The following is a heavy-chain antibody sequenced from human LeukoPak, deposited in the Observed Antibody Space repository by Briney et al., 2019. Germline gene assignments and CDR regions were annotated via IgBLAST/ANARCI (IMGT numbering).Heavy chain of an antibody. V-gene: IGHV3-30*02. J-gene: IGHJ5*02. D-gene: IGHD6-13*01. CDR3: AKNHGTAVAGTGLFDP. CDR2: IRYDGSNK. Sequence: GGSLRLSCAASGFTFSSYGMHWVRQAPGKGLEWVAVIRYDGSNKYYADSVKGRFTISSDNSKNALYLQMNRLRAEDTVVYYWAKNHGTAVAGTGLFDPWGQGTLVTVSS. CDR1: GFTFSSYG.